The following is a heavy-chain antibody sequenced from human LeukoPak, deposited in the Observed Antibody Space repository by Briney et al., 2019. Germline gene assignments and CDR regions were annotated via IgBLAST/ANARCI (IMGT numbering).Heavy chain of an antibody. CDR3: ARDLRTVRLGFY. CDR1: GYTFTGYY. Sequence: ASVKVSCKASGYTFTGYYMHWVRQAPGQGLEWMGWINPNSGGTNYAQKFQGRVTMTRDTSIGTAYMELSRLRSDDTAVYYCARDLRTVRLGFYWGQGTLVTVSS. D-gene: IGHD4-17*01. V-gene: IGHV1-2*02. J-gene: IGHJ4*02. CDR2: INPNSGGT.